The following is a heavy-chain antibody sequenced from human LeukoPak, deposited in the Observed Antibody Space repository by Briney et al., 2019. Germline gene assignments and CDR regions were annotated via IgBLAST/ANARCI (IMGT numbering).Heavy chain of an antibody. V-gene: IGHV3-66*02. D-gene: IGHD1-26*01. CDR2: IYSGRST. J-gene: IGHJ4*02. CDR3: ARELH. CDR1: GFTFSSNY. Sequence: PGGSLKLSCAASGFTFSSNYMSWVRQATGKGLEWLSVIYSGRSTYYADSVKGRFTISRDNSKNTLYLQMNTLGPEDTAVYYCARELHLGQGTLVTVSS.